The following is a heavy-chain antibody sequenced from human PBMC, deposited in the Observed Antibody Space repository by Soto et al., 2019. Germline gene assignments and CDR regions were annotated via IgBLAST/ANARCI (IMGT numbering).Heavy chain of an antibody. D-gene: IGHD2-2*01. V-gene: IGHV3-7*05. J-gene: IGHJ6*02. Sequence: EVQLVESGGGLVQPGGSLRLSCAASGFTFSSYWMSWVRQAPGKGLEWVANIKQDGSEKYYVDSVKGRFTISRDNAKNSLYLQMNSLSAEDTAVYYCARGSPPPAHGMDFWGQGTTVTVSS. CDR1: GFTFSSYW. CDR2: IKQDGSEK. CDR3: ARGSPPPAHGMDF.